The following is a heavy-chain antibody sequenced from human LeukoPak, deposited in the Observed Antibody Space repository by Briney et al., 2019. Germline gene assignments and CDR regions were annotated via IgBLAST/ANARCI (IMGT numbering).Heavy chain of an antibody. Sequence: PGRSLRLACAASGFTFSSYGKHWVRQAPGKGLEWVAVIWFDGSNKYYADSVKGRFTISRDNSKNTLSLQMNSLRAEDTAVYYCVKDSGYAGYCSGGSCSTPDYWGQGTLVTVSS. CDR2: IWFDGSNK. CDR3: VKDSGYAGYCSGGSCSTPDY. CDR1: GFTFSSYG. D-gene: IGHD2-15*01. J-gene: IGHJ4*02. V-gene: IGHV3-33*06.